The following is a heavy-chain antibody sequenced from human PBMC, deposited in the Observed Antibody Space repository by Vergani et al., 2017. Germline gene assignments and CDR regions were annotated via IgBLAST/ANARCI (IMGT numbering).Heavy chain of an antibody. V-gene: IGHV5-51*01. CDR1: GYSFTSYW. J-gene: IGHJ3*02. D-gene: IGHD6-19*01. Sequence: EVQLVQSGAVVKKPGESLKISCKGSGYSFTSYWIGWVGQMPGKGLEWRGIIYPGDSDTRYSPSFQGQVTISADKSISTAYLQWSSLKASDTAMYYCAREGRGYSSGWYYDAFDIWGQGTMVTVSS. CDR3: AREGRGYSSGWYYDAFDI. CDR2: IYPGDSDT.